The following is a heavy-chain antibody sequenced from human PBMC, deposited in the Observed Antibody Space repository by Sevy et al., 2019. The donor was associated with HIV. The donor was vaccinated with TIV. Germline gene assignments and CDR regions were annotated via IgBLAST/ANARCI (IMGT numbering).Heavy chain of an antibody. Sequence: GGSLRLSCAASGFTFSSYSMNWVRQAPGKGLEWVSSISSSSSYIYYADSVKGRFTISRDNAKNSLYLQMNSLRAEDTAVYYCARVFIAVALGAFDIWGQGTMVTVSS. CDR2: ISSSSSYI. J-gene: IGHJ3*02. D-gene: IGHD6-19*01. CDR3: ARVFIAVALGAFDI. CDR1: GFTFSSYS. V-gene: IGHV3-21*01.